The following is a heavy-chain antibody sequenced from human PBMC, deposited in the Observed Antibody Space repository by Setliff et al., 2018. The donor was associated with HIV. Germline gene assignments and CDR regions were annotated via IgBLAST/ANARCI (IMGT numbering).Heavy chain of an antibody. D-gene: IGHD6-19*01. CDR2: IYDSEST. Sequence: PSETLSLTCAVYGGSFNGYYWSWIRQPPGKGLEWIGNIYDSESTYYNPSLKSRVTISVDTSKNHFSLRLTSVTAADTAMYHCARDRSSGWSKDWFDTWGQGILVTVSS. J-gene: IGHJ5*02. V-gene: IGHV4-34*01. CDR3: ARDRSSGWSKDWFDT. CDR1: GGSFNGYY.